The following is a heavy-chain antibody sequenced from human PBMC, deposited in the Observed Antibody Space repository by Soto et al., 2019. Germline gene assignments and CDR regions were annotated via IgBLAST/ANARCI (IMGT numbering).Heavy chain of an antibody. CDR1: GGSFSGYY. V-gene: IGHV4-34*01. Sequence: SETLSLTCAVYGGSFSGYYWSWIRQPPGKGLEWIGEINRSGSTNYNPPLKSRVTISVDTSKNQFSLKLSSVTAADTAVYYCARRYCSGGRCSSTFDSWGQGNLVTVSS. CDR2: INRSGST. CDR3: ARRYCSGGRCSSTFDS. D-gene: IGHD2-15*01. J-gene: IGHJ4*02.